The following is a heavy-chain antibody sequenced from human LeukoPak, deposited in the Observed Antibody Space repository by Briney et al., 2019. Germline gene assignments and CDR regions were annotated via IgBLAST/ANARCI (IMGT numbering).Heavy chain of an antibody. D-gene: IGHD3-22*01. V-gene: IGHV3-53*01. CDR1: GFTVSSNY. CDR2: IYSVDTT. CDR3: ARAGIGYFYFDY. Sequence: PGGSLRLSCATSGFTVSSNYMSWVRQAPGKGLEWVSVIYSVDTTYYADSVKGRFTISRDNSKSTLYLQMNSLRAEGTAVYYCARAGIGYFYFDYWGQGTLVTVSS. J-gene: IGHJ4*02.